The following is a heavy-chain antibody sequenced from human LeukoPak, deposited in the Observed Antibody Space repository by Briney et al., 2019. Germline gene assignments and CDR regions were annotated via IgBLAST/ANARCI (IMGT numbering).Heavy chain of an antibody. V-gene: IGHV3-23*01. Sequence: GGSLRLSCAASGFTFSSYEMNWVRQAPGKGLEWVSTIGGGGESTYYADSVKGRFTISRDNSKNTVYLQMNSLRAEDAAVYYCAKVLSGSQDYRGQGTLVTVFS. J-gene: IGHJ4*02. CDR2: IGGGGEST. D-gene: IGHD1-20*01. CDR3: AKVLSGSQDY. CDR1: GFTFSSYE.